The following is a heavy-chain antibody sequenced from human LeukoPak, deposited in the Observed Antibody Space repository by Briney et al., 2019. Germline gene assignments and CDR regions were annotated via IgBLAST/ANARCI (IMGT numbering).Heavy chain of an antibody. CDR2: IYPGDSDT. CDR3: ARLTTTLTTFLDY. J-gene: IGHJ4*02. Sequence: GESLKISCKGSGYSFTNYWIGWVRQMPGKGLEWMGIIYPGDSDTKYSPSFQGQVTISVDKSISTAYLQWSSLEASDTAMYYCARLTTTLTTFLDYWGQGTLVTVSS. CDR1: GYSFTNYW. V-gene: IGHV5-51*01. D-gene: IGHD4-11*01.